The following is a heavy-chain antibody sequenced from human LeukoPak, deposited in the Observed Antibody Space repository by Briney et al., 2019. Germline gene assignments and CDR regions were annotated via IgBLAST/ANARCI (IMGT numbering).Heavy chain of an antibody. CDR3: TRDGVSWILDY. CDR2: VHYRGNT. Sequence: SETLSLTCSVSGDSISPYYWSWIRQPPGKGLEWIGFVHYRGNTNYNPSLKSRVTISVDTSKNQFSLKLNSVTAADTAVYYCTRDGVSWILDYWGQGTLVTVSS. D-gene: IGHD3-16*01. CDR1: GDSISPYY. V-gene: IGHV4-59*01. J-gene: IGHJ4*02.